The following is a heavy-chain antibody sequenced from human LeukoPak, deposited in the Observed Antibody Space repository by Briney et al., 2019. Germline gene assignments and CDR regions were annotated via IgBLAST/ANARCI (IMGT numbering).Heavy chain of an antibody. V-gene: IGHV4-4*09. CDR2: IYTSGST. CDR3: TRGFLQIDY. J-gene: IGHJ4*02. CDR1: GGSFSNYF. Sequence: SETLSLTCTVSGGSFSNYFWTWIRQPPGKGLEWIGYIYTSGSTNYNPSLESRVTMSVDTSKNQVSLRLNSVTAADTAVYYCTRGFLQIDYWGQGTLVTVSS.